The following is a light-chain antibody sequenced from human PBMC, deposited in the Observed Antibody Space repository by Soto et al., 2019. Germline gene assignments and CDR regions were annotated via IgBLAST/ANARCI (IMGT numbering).Light chain of an antibody. V-gene: IGLV2-14*01. CDR2: EVS. CDR3: SSYAATSSLV. Sequence: QSALTQPASVSGSPGQSITMSCTGSSSDIGTYNFVSWYQQHADKAPRLILYEVSNRPSGVSSRFSGSKSGNSASLAISGLQPADEAHYFCSSYAATSSLVFGGGTKLTVL. J-gene: IGLJ3*02. CDR1: SSDIGTYNF.